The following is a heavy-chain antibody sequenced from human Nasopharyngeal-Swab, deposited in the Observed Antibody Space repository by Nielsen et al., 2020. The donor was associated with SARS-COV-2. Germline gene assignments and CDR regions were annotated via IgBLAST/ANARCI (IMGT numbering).Heavy chain of an antibody. Sequence: ASVKVSCKASGYTFTSYYIHWVRQAPGQGLEWMGIINPSAGSTSYAQKFKGRVTMTRDTSTSTVSMELSSLRSEDTAVYYCAREDIGVVPVAMGYNWFDPWGQETLVTVSS. CDR2: INPSAGST. CDR3: AREDIGVVPVAMGYNWFDP. CDR1: GYTFTSYY. V-gene: IGHV1-46*01. J-gene: IGHJ5*02. D-gene: IGHD2-2*01.